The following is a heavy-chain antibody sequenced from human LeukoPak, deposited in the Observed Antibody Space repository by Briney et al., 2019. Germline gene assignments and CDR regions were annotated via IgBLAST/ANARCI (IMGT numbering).Heavy chain of an antibody. CDR3: ARAVVPAAPFDY. Sequence: GASVTVSCTPSVGTFTSYAISWVRQAPGQGLEWMGGIIPIFGTANYAQKFQGIVTITADESTSTAYMELSSLRSEDTAVYYCARAVVPAAPFDYWGQGTLVTVSS. V-gene: IGHV1-69*13. CDR2: IIPIFGTA. J-gene: IGHJ4*02. CDR1: VGTFTSYA. D-gene: IGHD2-2*01.